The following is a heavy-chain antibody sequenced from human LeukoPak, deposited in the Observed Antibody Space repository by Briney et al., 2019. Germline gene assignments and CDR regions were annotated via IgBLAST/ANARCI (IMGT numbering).Heavy chain of an antibody. CDR3: ARGFDYYDTRYNAFDI. CDR2: INHSGST. D-gene: IGHD3-22*01. V-gene: IGHV4-34*01. Sequence: KTSETLSLTCAVYGGSFSGYYWSWIRQPPGKGLEWIGEINHSGSTNYNPSLKSRVTISVDTSKNQSSLKLSSVTAADTAVYYCARGFDYYDTRYNAFDIWGQGTMVTVSS. CDR1: GGSFSGYY. J-gene: IGHJ3*02.